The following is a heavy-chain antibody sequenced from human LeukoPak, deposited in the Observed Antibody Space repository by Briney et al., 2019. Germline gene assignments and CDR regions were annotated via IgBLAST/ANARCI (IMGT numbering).Heavy chain of an antibody. CDR1: GFTFDDYA. CDR3: AKDMGYYDSSGYSALFDY. V-gene: IGHV3-9*01. J-gene: IGHJ4*02. D-gene: IGHD3-22*01. CDR2: ISWNSGSI. Sequence: GGSLRLSCAASGFTFDDYAMHWVRQAPGKGLEWVSGISWNSGSIGYADSAKGRFTISRDNAKNSLYLQMNSLRAEDTALYYCAKDMGYYDSSGYSALFDYWGQGTLVTVSS.